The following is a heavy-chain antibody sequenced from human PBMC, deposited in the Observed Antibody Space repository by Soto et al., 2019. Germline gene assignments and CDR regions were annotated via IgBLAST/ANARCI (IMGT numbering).Heavy chain of an antibody. J-gene: IGHJ6*02. CDR1: GGTFSTYV. CDR3: ARGRPRSGPPFYYYGLDV. Sequence: QVPLVQSGAEVKKPGSSVKVSCKASGGTFSTYVISWVRQAPGQGLEWMGRVIPMSGSSNYAQKFQGRVTITADKDTSIAYMEVRSLRSEDTAVYYCARGRPRSGPPFYYYGLDVWGQGTTVIVSS. V-gene: IGHV1-69*06. D-gene: IGHD1-26*01. CDR2: VIPMSGSS.